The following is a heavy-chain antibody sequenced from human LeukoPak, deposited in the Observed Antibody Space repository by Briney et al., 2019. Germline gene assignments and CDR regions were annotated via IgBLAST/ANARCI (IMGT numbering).Heavy chain of an antibody. CDR1: GFTFSTCS. CDR3: ARDPFQEWELKTLDY. J-gene: IGHJ4*02. CDR2: ISSRSDYI. D-gene: IGHD1-26*01. Sequence: GGSLRLSCAASGFTFSTCSMNWVRQAPGQGLEWVSSISSRSDYIYYADSVKGRFTISRDNAKNSLYLQMNSLRADDTAVYYCARDPFQEWELKTLDYGAQGTLVTVSS. V-gene: IGHV3-21*01.